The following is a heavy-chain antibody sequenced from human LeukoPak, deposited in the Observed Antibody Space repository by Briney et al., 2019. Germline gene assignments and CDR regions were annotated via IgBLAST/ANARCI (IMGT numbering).Heavy chain of an antibody. CDR3: ARDFQYYYDSSGYAYYYGMDV. V-gene: IGHV3-33*01. D-gene: IGHD3-22*01. J-gene: IGHJ6*02. CDR2: IWHDGSNK. CDR1: GFTFSDYG. Sequence: GGSLRLSCVASGFTFSDYGMHWVRQAPGKGLEWVAVIWHDGSNKYYADSVKGRFTISRDNSENTLYLQMNSLRAEDTAVYYCARDFQYYYDSSGYAYYYGMDVWGQGTTVTVSS.